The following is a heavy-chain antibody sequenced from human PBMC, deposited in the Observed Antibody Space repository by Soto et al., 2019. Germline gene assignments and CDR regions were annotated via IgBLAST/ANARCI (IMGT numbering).Heavy chain of an antibody. CDR3: AREADYVNWFDP. J-gene: IGHJ5*02. D-gene: IGHD4-17*01. V-gene: IGHV3-48*01. CDR1: GFTFSSYS. Sequence: EVQLLESGGGLVQPGGSLRLSCAASGFTFSSYSMNWVRQAPGKGLEWVSYISSSRSTIYYADSVKGRFTISRDNAKNSLYLQMNSLRAEDTAVYYCAREADYVNWFDPWGQGTLVTVSS. CDR2: ISSSRSTI.